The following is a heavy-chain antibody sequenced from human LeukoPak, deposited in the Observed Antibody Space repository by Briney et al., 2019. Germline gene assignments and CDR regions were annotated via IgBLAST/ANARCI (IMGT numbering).Heavy chain of an antibody. V-gene: IGHV3-74*01. CDR3: AREKRRWLQLPIHFDH. J-gene: IGHJ4*02. CDR2: INSDGSST. CDR1: GFTFSSYW. D-gene: IGHD5-24*01. Sequence: GGSLRLSCAASGFTFSSYWMHWVRQAPGKGLVWVSRINSDGSSTSYADSVKGRFTISRDNAKNTLYLQMNSLRAEDTAVYYCAREKRRWLQLPIHFDHWGQGTLVTVSS.